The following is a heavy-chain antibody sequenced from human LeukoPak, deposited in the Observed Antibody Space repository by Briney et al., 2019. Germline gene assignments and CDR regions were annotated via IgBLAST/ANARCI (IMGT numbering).Heavy chain of an antibody. Sequence: GGSLRLSCAASGFTFSSYGMHWVRQAPGKGLEWVAVIWYDGSNKYYADSVKGRFTIPRDNSKNTLYLQMNSLRAEDTAVYYCARGYDSSGFGPFDYWGQGTLVTVSS. J-gene: IGHJ4*02. CDR3: ARGYDSSGFGPFDY. D-gene: IGHD3-22*01. CDR1: GFTFSSYG. CDR2: IWYDGSNK. V-gene: IGHV3-33*01.